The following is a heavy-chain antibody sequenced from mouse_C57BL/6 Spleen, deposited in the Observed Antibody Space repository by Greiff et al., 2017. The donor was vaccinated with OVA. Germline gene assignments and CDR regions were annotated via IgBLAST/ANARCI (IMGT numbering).Heavy chain of an antibody. CDR1: GYAFSSYW. J-gene: IGHJ2*01. Sequence: QVQLQQSGAELVKPGASVKISCKASGYAFSSYWMNWVKQRPGKGLEWIGQIYPGDGDTNYNGKFKGKATLTADKSSSTAYMQLSSLTSEDSAVYFCARKVYYGNYCDYWGQGTTLTVSS. D-gene: IGHD2-1*01. V-gene: IGHV1-80*01. CDR2: IYPGDGDT. CDR3: ARKVYYGNYCDY.